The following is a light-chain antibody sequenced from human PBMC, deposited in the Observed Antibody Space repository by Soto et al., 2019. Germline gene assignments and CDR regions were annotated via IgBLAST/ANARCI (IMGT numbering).Light chain of an antibody. CDR3: QQRSNWPPIT. Sequence: EIVLTQSPVTLSVSPGERATLSCRASQSVSSYLAWYQQKPGQAPRLLIYDASNRATGIPARFSGSGSGTDFTLTISSLEPEDFAVYYCQQRSNWPPITFGQGTRLEI. J-gene: IGKJ5*01. V-gene: IGKV3-11*01. CDR2: DAS. CDR1: QSVSSY.